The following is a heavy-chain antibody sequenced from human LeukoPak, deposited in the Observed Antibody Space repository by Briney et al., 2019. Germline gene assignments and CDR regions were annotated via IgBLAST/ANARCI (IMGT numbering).Heavy chain of an antibody. CDR2: ISYGGST. D-gene: IGHD4-23*01. CDR3: ATSPGADYGGDHWFDP. CDR1: GGSITSNHDY. V-gene: IGHV4-39*01. Sequence: SETLSLTCTVSGGSITSNHDYWGWIRQPPGKGLEWIGSISYGGSTHYNPSLKSRVTMSVDTSKNQFSLKLRSVTATDTAVYHCATSPGADYGGDHWFDPWGQGTLVTVSS. J-gene: IGHJ5*02.